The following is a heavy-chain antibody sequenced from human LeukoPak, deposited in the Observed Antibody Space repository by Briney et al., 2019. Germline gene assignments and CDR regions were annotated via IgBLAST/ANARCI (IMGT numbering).Heavy chain of an antibody. V-gene: IGHV3-74*01. CDR2: YSDDEIKK. CDR1: GFPFSRYW. Sequence: GGSLRLSCAAPGFPFSRYWMHWVRRAPGKGRVWVSRYSDDEIKKNYADSVKGRFTISRDNAKNTLYLQMNSLRAGDMGVYYCARARGLVPAQDFDWFDSWGQGALVTVSS. CDR3: ARARGLVPAQDFDWFDS. J-gene: IGHJ5*01. D-gene: IGHD2-2*01.